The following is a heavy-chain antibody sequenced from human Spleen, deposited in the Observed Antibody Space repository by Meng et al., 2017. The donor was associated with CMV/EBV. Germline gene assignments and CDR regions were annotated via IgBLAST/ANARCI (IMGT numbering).Heavy chain of an antibody. CDR3: ARTSGWFQH. CDR2: IYYSGST. CDR1: GGSISCSSYY. Sequence: EYGPGLVKTSEPLSLTCTVSGGSISCSSYYWGWLRKPPGKGLEWIGSIYYSGSTYYNPSLKSRVTISVDTSKNQFSLKLSSVTAADTAVYYCARTSGWFQHWGQGTLVTVSS. V-gene: IGHV4-39*07. J-gene: IGHJ1*01. D-gene: IGHD6-19*01.